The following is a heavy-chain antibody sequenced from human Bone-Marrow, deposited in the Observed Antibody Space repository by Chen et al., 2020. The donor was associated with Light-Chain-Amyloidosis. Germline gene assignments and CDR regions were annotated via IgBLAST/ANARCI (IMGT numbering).Heavy chain of an antibody. J-gene: IGHJ6*02. V-gene: IGHV3-30-3*01. CDR2: ISYDGSNK. CDR3: ARGGYYYDSSGYQPPGFSWGYYYYYGMDV. Sequence: GFTFSSYAMHWVRQAPGKGLEWVAVISYDGSNKYYADSVKGRFTISRDNSKNTLYLRMNSLRAEDTAVYYCARGGYYYDSSGYQPPGFSWGYYYYYGMDVWGQGTTVTVSS. CDR1: GFTFSSYA. D-gene: IGHD3-22*01.